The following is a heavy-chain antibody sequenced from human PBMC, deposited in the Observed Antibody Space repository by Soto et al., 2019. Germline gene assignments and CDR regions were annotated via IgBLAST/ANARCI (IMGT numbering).Heavy chain of an antibody. Sequence: GESLKISCKGSGYSITSYWISWVRQMPGKGLEWMGRIDPSDSYTNYSPSFQGHVTISADKSISTAYLQWSSLKASDTAMYYCARRSDFWSGSDAFDIWGQGTMVTVSS. V-gene: IGHV5-10-1*01. CDR1: GYSITSYW. CDR3: ARRSDFWSGSDAFDI. D-gene: IGHD3-3*01. J-gene: IGHJ3*02. CDR2: IDPSDSYT.